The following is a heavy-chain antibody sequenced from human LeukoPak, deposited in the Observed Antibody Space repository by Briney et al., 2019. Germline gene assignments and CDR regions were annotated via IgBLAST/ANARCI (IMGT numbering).Heavy chain of an antibody. CDR2: ISGSGGST. Sequence: GGSLRLSCAASGFTFSSYAMSWVRQAPGRGLEWVSAISGSGGSTYYADSVKGRFTISRDNSKNTLYLQMNSLRAEDTAVYYCAKAGGYYYYYYYMDVWGKGTTVTVSS. CDR1: GFTFSSYA. J-gene: IGHJ6*03. V-gene: IGHV3-23*01. D-gene: IGHD2-15*01. CDR3: AKAGGYYYYYYYMDV.